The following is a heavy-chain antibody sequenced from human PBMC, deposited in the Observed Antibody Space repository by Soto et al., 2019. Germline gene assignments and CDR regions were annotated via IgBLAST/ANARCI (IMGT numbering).Heavy chain of an antibody. D-gene: IGHD6-19*01. CDR2: ISDTGAST. CDR1: GFTFKEFA. Sequence: EARLLEAGGGLKQPGGSLRLSCEASGFTFKEFAMNWVRQAPGKGLEWVASISDTGASTWYAESVRGRLSISRDNSKNTLYLQMNSLRGEDTAVYYCAKGRGSGWAWYFDNWGQGTLVTVSS. J-gene: IGHJ4*02. CDR3: AKGRGSGWAWYFDN. V-gene: IGHV3-23*01.